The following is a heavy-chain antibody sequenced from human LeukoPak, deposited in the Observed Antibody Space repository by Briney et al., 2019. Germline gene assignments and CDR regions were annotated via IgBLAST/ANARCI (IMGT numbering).Heavy chain of an antibody. J-gene: IGHJ4*01. Sequence: PGGSLRLSCAASGFTFSSYWMHWVRQTPGKGLMWVSSISSSSSYIYYADSVKGRFTISRDNAKNSLYLQMNSLRAEDTAVYYCARDSEINIVVVPAAILYWGQEPWSPSPQ. CDR3: ARDSEINIVVVPAAILY. CDR2: ISSSSSYI. V-gene: IGHV3-21*01. D-gene: IGHD2-2*01. CDR1: GFTFSSYW.